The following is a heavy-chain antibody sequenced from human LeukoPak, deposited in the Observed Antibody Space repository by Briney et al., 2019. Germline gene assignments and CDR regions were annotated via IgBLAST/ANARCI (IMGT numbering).Heavy chain of an antibody. Sequence: PGGSLRLSCAASGFTFDDYTMHWVRQAPGKGLEWVSLISWDGGSTYYADSVKGRFTISRDNSKNTLYLQMNSLRAEDTAVYYCAKDSPREANFDYWGQGTLVTVSS. CDR1: GFTFDDYT. J-gene: IGHJ4*02. V-gene: IGHV3-43*01. CDR3: AKDSPREANFDY. CDR2: ISWDGGST.